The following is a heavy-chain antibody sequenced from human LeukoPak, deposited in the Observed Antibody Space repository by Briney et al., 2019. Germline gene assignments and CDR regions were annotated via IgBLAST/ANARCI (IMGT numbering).Heavy chain of an antibody. V-gene: IGHV1-18*01. CDR1: GYTFTNYD. CDR3: ARENSSGWYRAFDI. J-gene: IGHJ3*02. Sequence: ASVKVSCKASGYTFTNYDINWVRQATGQGLEWMGWISAYNGNTNYAQKLQGRVTMTTDTSTSTAYMELRSLRSDDTAVYYCARENSSGWYRAFDIWGQGTMVTVSS. D-gene: IGHD6-19*01. CDR2: ISAYNGNT.